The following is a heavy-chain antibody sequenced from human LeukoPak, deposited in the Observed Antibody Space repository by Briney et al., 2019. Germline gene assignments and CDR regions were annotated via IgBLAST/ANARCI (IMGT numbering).Heavy chain of an antibody. V-gene: IGHV1-8*01. J-gene: IGHJ4*02. CDR3: ARGSYYGDYPGY. Sequence: ASVKVSCKASGYTFTSYDINWVRQATEQGLEWMGWMNPNSGNTGYAQKFQGRVTMTRNTSISTAYMELSSLRSEDTAVYYCARGSYYGDYPGYWGQGTLVTVSS. CDR2: MNPNSGNT. D-gene: IGHD4-17*01. CDR1: GYTFTSYD.